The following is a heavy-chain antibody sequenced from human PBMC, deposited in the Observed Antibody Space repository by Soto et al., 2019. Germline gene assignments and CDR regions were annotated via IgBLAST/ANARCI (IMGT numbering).Heavy chain of an antibody. CDR3: ARERFLGRFGFDY. D-gene: IGHD3-10*01. CDR1: GGSISSGGYS. J-gene: IGHJ4*02. CDR2: IYHSGST. V-gene: IGHV4-30-2*01. Sequence: QLQLQESGSGLVKPSQTLSLTCAVSGGSISSGGYSWSWIRQPPGKGLEWIGYIYHSGSTYYNPSLKSRVTISVERSKNQFSLKLSSVTAADTAVYYCARERFLGRFGFDYWGQGTLVTVSS.